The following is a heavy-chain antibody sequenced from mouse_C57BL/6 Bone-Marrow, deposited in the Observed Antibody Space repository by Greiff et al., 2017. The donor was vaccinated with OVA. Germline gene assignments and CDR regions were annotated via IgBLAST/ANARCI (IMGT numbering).Heavy chain of an antibody. CDR3: ARRGYYGSSGDFDY. CDR2: INPNYGTT. CDR1: GYSFTDYN. Sequence: VQLQQSGPELVKPGASVKISCKASGYSFTDYNMNWVKQSNGKSLEWIGVINPNYGTTSYNQKFKGKATLTVDQSSSTAYMQPNSLTSEDSAVYYCARRGYYGSSGDFDYWGQGTNLTVS. J-gene: IGHJ2*01. D-gene: IGHD1-1*01. V-gene: IGHV1-39*01.